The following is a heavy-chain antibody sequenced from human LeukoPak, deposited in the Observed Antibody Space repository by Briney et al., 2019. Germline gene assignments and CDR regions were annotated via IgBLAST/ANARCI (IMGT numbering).Heavy chain of an antibody. CDR3: AKVAYYDSSGLEK. J-gene: IGHJ4*02. CDR1: GYTFSSYA. V-gene: IGHV3-23*01. CDR2: ISGSGGST. Sequence: GGSLRLSCAASGYTFSSYAMSWVRRAPGKGLEWVSAISGSGGSTYYADSVKGRFTISRDNSKNTLYLQMNSLRAEDTAVYYCAKVAYYDSSGLEKWGQGTLVTVSS. D-gene: IGHD3-22*01.